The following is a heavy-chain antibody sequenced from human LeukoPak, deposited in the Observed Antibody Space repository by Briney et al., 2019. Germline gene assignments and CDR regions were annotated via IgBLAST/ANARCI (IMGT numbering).Heavy chain of an antibody. CDR1: GGTFGSYA. CDR3: ARGGLYYYDSSGYSSSDFDY. J-gene: IGHJ4*02. D-gene: IGHD3-22*01. Sequence: ASVKVSCKASGGTFGSYAISWVRQAPGQGLEWMGGIIPIFGTANYAQKFQGRVTITADESTSTAYMELSSLRSEDTAVYYCARGGLYYYDSSGYSSSDFDYWGQGTLVTVSS. CDR2: IIPIFGTA. V-gene: IGHV1-69*13.